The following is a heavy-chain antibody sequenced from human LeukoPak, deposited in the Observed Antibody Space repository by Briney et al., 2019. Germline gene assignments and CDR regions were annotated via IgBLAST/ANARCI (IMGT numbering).Heavy chain of an antibody. CDR1: GFTFSTYG. V-gene: IGHV3-33*01. Sequence: GGSQRLSCTTSGFTFSTYGMPWVRQAPGKGLEWVAVIWYDGTNRYYADSVKGRFTISRDNSKNTMYLQMNSMRAEDTAVYYCARDQDRAFDIWGQGTMVTVSS. J-gene: IGHJ3*02. CDR3: ARDQDRAFDI. CDR2: IWYDGTNR.